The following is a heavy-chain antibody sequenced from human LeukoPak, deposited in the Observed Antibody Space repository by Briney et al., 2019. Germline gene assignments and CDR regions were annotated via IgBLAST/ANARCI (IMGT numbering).Heavy chain of an antibody. CDR3: ARDSGGLDY. J-gene: IGHJ4*02. D-gene: IGHD4-23*01. Sequence: PGGSLRLSCAASGFTFSRYWMHWVRQAPGKGLEWVSIVYSGGSTYYADSVKGRFTISRDNSKNTLYLQMNSLRAGDTAVYYCARDSGGLDYWGQGTLATVSS. CDR1: GFTFSRYW. V-gene: IGHV3-66*01. CDR2: VYSGGST.